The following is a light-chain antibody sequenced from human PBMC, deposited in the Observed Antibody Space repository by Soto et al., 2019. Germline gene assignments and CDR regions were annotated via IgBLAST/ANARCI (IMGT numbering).Light chain of an antibody. CDR2: GVG. CDR1: RSDVGGNNY. Sequence: QSALTQPASVSGSPGQSITISCTGTRSDVGGNNYVSWYQQHPGKAPKLMFYGVGNRPSGVSARFSASKSGNTASLTISGLQAEDEADYYCSSYTGSSTSPDVFGTGTKVTVL. J-gene: IGLJ1*01. V-gene: IGLV2-14*01. CDR3: SSYTGSSTSPDV.